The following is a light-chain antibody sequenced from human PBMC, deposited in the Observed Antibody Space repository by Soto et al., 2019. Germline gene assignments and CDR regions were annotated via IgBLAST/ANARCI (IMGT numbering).Light chain of an antibody. Sequence: DIQMTQSPSSVSASVGDSVTITCRASQGVSDWVAWYQQKPGEAPKLLIYGSSSLLSGVPSRFSGTRSGTDFTLTISSLQPEDLATYYCQQANSYPWTFGQGTKVDIK. CDR3: QQANSYPWT. CDR1: QGVSDW. CDR2: GSS. J-gene: IGKJ1*01. V-gene: IGKV1-12*01.